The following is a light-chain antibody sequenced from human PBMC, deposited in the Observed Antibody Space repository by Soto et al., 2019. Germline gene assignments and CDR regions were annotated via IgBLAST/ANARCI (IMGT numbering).Light chain of an antibody. J-gene: IGLJ1*01. CDR2: EDT. V-gene: IGLV2-14*01. CDR3: SAYTTSSIRV. Sequence: QSVLTQPASASGSPGQSIAISCTGSSSDVGIYNYFSWYQQHPGKVPKLIIYEDTNRPSGVSNRLSGSETGDSASLTISGLEAEDEAYYSCSAYTTSSIRVFGTGTKVTVL. CDR1: SSDVGIYNY.